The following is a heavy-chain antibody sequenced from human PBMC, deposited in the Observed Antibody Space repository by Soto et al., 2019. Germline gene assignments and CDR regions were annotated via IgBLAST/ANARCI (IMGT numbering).Heavy chain of an antibody. CDR3: ARAVDIVVVPAAMPTYYFDY. CDR2: ISAYNGNT. Sequence: ASVKVSCKASGYTFASYAISWMRQAPGQGLEWMGWISAYNGNTNYAQKFQGRVTMTRDTSTSTVYMELSSLRSEDTAVYYCARAVDIVVVPAAMPTYYFDYWGQGTLVTVSS. D-gene: IGHD2-2*03. V-gene: IGHV1-18*01. CDR1: GYTFASYA. J-gene: IGHJ4*02.